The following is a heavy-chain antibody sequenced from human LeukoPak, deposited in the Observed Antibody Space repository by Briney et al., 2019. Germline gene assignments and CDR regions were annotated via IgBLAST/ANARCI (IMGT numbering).Heavy chain of an antibody. Sequence: GESLRLSCAASGFSFSSYAMYWVRQAPGKGLEWVSCIDASGGATYYADSVRGRFTISRDNSKNTFYLQMNSLRAEDTAIYYCATDRKVGTWDPRFNYWGQGTLVTVSS. CDR1: GFSFSSYA. CDR2: IDASGGAT. D-gene: IGHD4-23*01. V-gene: IGHV3-23*01. CDR3: ATDRKVGTWDPRFNY. J-gene: IGHJ4*02.